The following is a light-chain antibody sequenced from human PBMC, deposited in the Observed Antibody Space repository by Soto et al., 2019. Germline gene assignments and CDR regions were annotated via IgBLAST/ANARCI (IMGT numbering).Light chain of an antibody. CDR3: QQTASAPPWT. Sequence: DIQMTQSPTSLSASVGDRVTISCRAGQRIGTYLAWYQQKPGKAPRLLISGASSVQSGVPPRFSGSGSATDFILTISSLRLEDIATYYCQQTASAPPWTFGQGTKVDIK. CDR1: QRIGTY. CDR2: GAS. J-gene: IGKJ1*01. V-gene: IGKV1-39*01.